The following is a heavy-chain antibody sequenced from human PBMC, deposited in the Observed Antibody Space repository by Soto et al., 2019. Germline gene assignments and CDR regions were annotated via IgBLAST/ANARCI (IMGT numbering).Heavy chain of an antibody. V-gene: IGHV3-53*01. Sequence: EVQLVESGGGLIQPGGSLRLSCVASGFIVSSNKMSWVRKAPGKGLEWVSVIYSGHTTYYAESVEGRFTISRDDSKNTLYLQMNSLRVEDTAVYYCVRGPSDHKLRLVEWPYGDYWGQGALVTVSS. CDR2: IYSGHTT. D-gene: IGHD3-3*01. CDR1: GFIVSSNK. CDR3: VRGPSDHKLRLVEWPYGDY. J-gene: IGHJ4*02.